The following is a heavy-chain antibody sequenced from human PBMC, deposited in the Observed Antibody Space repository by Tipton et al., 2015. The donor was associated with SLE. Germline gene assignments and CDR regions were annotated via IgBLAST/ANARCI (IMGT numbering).Heavy chain of an antibody. CDR3: ARHEGPDYYDSGAYYPDY. V-gene: IGHV4-59*08. CDR2: RYYSGTT. D-gene: IGHD3-22*01. CDR1: GGSISSYY. J-gene: IGHJ4*02. Sequence: GLVKPSETLSLTCTVSGGSISSYYWSWIRQPPGKGLEWIGYRYYSGTTNHNPSLKSRVSISLHTSKNQFSLRLSSVTAADTAVYYCARHEGPDYYDSGAYYPDYWGQGTLVTVSS.